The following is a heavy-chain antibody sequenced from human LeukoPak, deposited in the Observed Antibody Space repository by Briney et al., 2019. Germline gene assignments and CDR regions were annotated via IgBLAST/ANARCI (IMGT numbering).Heavy chain of an antibody. Sequence: GGSLRLSCAASGFTFSSYGMHWVRQAPGKGLEWVAVISYDGSNKYYADSVKGRFTISRDNSKNTLYLQMNSLRPEDTAVYYCAKGGIVGATWDDAFDIWGQGTMVTVSS. CDR1: GFTFSSYG. D-gene: IGHD1-26*01. V-gene: IGHV3-30*18. CDR2: ISYDGSNK. CDR3: AKGGIVGATWDDAFDI. J-gene: IGHJ3*02.